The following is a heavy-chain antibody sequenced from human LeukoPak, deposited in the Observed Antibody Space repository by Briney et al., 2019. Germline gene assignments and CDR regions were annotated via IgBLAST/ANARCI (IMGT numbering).Heavy chain of an antibody. CDR2: ISSSGSDI. CDR1: GFTFSNYE. V-gene: IGHV3-48*03. J-gene: IGHJ4*02. CDR3: ARDRGGATGDLLDY. Sequence: PGGSLRLSCAASGFTFSNYEMHWVRQAPGKGLEWVSYISSSGSDIYYADSVKGRFTISRDNAKNSLYLQMNSLRVEDTAVYFCARDRGGATGDLLDYWGQGTLVTVSS. D-gene: IGHD1-26*01.